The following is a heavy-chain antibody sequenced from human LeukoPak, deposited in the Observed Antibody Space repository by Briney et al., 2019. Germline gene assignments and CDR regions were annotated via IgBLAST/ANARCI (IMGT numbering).Heavy chain of an antibody. D-gene: IGHD2-2*01. CDR2: IYYSGST. J-gene: IGHJ4*02. CDR3: ARTHSDCSSTSCYSVAYYYFDY. Sequence: SETLSLTCTVSGGSISSGDYYWSWIRQPPGKGLEWIGYIYYSGSTYYNPSLKSRVTISVDTSKNQFSLKLSSVTAADTAVYYCARTHSDCSSTSCYSVAYYYFDYWGQGTLVTVSS. CDR1: GGSISSGDYY. V-gene: IGHV4-30-4*08.